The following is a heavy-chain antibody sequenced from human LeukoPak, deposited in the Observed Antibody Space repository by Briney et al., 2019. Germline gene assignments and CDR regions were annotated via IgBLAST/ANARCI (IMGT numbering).Heavy chain of an antibody. V-gene: IGHV3-21*01. Sequence: GGSLRLSCAASGFTFSSYSMNWVRQAPGKGLEWVSSISSSSSYIYYADSVKGRFTIPRDNAKNSLYLQMNSLRAEDTAVYYCARDNAYGSGSYGYWGQGTLVTVSS. CDR1: GFTFSSYS. CDR3: ARDNAYGSGSYGY. CDR2: ISSSSSYI. D-gene: IGHD3-10*01. J-gene: IGHJ4*02.